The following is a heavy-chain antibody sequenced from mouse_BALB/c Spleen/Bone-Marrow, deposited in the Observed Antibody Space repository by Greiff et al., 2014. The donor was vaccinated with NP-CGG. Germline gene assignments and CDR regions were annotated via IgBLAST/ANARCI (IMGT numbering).Heavy chain of an antibody. CDR2: ISNGGGST. D-gene: IGHD1-1*01. CDR1: GFSFSDYY. V-gene: IGHV5-12*02. CDR3: ARLGDYSYFDY. Sequence: EVMLVESGGGLVQPGGSLKLSCATSGFSFSDYYMYWIRQTPEKRLEWVAYISNGGGSTYYPDTVKGRFTISRDNAKNTLYLQMSRLKSEDTAMYYCARLGDYSYFDYWSQGTTLTVSS. J-gene: IGHJ2*01.